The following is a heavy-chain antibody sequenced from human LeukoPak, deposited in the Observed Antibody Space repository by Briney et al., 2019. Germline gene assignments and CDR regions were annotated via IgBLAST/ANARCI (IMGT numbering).Heavy chain of an antibody. V-gene: IGHV1-2*02. CDR3: VRSASNAFDV. D-gene: IGHD3-3*01. Sequence: GASVKVSCKASGYTFTSYYLHWVRQAPGQGPEWVGWINPKSGGTNSAQKFQGRVTLTRDTSISTAYMELSRLTSGDTAVYYCVRSASNAFDVWGQGTMVTVSS. J-gene: IGHJ3*01. CDR2: INPKSGGT. CDR1: GYTFTSYY.